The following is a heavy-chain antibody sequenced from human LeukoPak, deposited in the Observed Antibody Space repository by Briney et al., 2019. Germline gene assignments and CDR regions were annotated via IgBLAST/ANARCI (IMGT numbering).Heavy chain of an antibody. V-gene: IGHV1-18*01. CDR3: ARVPSGGPFDY. Sequence: ASMKVSCKASGYSFTSYGINWVRQAPGQGLEWMGWISAYNGNTNYAQRLQGRVTMTTDTSTSTAYMELRSLTSDDTAVYYCARVPSGGPFDYWGQGTLVTVSS. D-gene: IGHD2-15*01. CDR2: ISAYNGNT. CDR1: GYSFTSYG. J-gene: IGHJ4*02.